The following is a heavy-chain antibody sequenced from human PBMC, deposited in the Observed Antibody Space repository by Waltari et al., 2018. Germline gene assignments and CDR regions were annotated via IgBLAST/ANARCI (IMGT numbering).Heavy chain of an antibody. CDR1: GGSFSGYY. D-gene: IGHD6-6*01. Sequence: QVQLQQWGAGLLKPSETLSLTCAVYGGSFSGYYWSWIRQPPGKGLEWIGEINHSGSTNYNPSLKSRVTISVDTSKNQFSLKLSSVTAADTAVYYCARGKIEAARRAYYYMDVWGKGTTVTISS. CDR2: INHSGST. J-gene: IGHJ6*03. CDR3: ARGKIEAARRAYYYMDV. V-gene: IGHV4-34*01.